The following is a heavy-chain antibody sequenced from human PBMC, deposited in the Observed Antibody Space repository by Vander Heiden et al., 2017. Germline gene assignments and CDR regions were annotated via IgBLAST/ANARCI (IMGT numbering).Heavy chain of an antibody. D-gene: IGHD3-22*01. CDR1: GSPFSSYG. CDR3: ARDADTSSHYSLLDY. V-gene: IGHV3-33*01. J-gene: IGHJ4*02. Sequence: QVQLVASGGGVVQPGRSLRLSCAASGSPFSSYGMHWVRQAPGKGLEWVAVSWYHGNREDYVDSVRGRFTVSRDQSKKMVYLQMDSLRAEDTAVYYCARDADTSSHYSLLDYWGQGTLVTVSS. CDR2: SWYHGNRE.